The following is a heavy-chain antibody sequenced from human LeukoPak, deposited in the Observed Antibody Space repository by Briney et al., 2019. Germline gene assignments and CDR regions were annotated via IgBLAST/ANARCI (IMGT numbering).Heavy chain of an antibody. CDR1: GLGVINNY. CDR3: AGSGAPTIFGVALDY. Sequence: TGGSLRLSCAASGLGVINNYVTWVRQPPGKGLEWVSVIYTGDRADYSDSVKGRFTLSRDNFKNTIYLQMNNLRAEDSAVYYCAGSGAPTIFGVALDYWGQGTLVTVSS. J-gene: IGHJ4*02. D-gene: IGHD3-3*01. CDR2: IYTGDRA. V-gene: IGHV3-53*01.